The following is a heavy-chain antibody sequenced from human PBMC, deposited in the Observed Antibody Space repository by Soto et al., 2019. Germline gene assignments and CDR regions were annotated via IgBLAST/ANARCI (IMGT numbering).Heavy chain of an antibody. CDR1: GGSISSSSYY. J-gene: IGHJ4*02. CDR2: IYYSGST. Sequence: SETLSLTCTASGGSISSSSYYWGWIRQPPGKGLEWIGSIYYSGSTYYNPSLKSRVTISVDTSKNQFSLKLSSVTAADTAVYYCHGTAMAQGVDYWGQGTLVTVSS. D-gene: IGHD5-18*01. CDR3: HGTAMAQGVDY. V-gene: IGHV4-39*01.